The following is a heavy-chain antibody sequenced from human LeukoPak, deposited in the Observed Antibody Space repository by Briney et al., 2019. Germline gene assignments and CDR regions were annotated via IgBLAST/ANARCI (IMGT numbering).Heavy chain of an antibody. D-gene: IGHD2-2*01. J-gene: IGHJ6*02. CDR2: ISSSGSTI. V-gene: IGHV3-48*03. CDR1: GFTFSSYE. Sequence: PGGSLRLSCAASGFTFSSYEMNWVRQAPGKGLEWVSYISSSGSTIYYADSVKGRFTISSDNAKNSLYLQMNSLRAEDTAVYYCARDCSSTSCNYYYGMDVWGQGTTVTVSS. CDR3: ARDCSSTSCNYYYGMDV.